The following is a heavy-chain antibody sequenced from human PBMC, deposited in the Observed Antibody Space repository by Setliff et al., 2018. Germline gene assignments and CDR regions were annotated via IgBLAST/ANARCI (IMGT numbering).Heavy chain of an antibody. V-gene: IGHV1-2*02. CDR2: INPKTGDT. D-gene: IGHD1-26*01. CDR3: AREGGLQGATSYYYFYNYINV. J-gene: IGHJ6*03. Sequence: ASVKVSCKASGYPFIGYFMHWVRQAPGQGLEWMGWINPKTGDTLYAQSFQGRIAMTRDTSINTVYMELNSLTSDDAAVYFCAREGGLQGATSYYYFYNYINVWGKGTKVTVSS. CDR1: GYPFIGYF.